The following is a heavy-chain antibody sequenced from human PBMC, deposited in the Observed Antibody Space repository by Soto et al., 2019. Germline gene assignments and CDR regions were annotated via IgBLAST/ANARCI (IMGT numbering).Heavy chain of an antibody. V-gene: IGHV1-2*02. CDR1: GYPVTAYY. CDR3: ARGGGVGVAGSAAFDM. Sequence: QLHLVQSGAVVKKPGASVTVSCSASGYPVTAYYMHWVRQAPGRGLEWMGGINPATGAAKYTQTSQGRVTVTRETSTSTVFMELSGLTSEDTAVFYCARGGGVGVAGSAAFDMWGQGTLVTVSS. CDR2: INPATGAA. D-gene: IGHD3-3*01. J-gene: IGHJ3*02.